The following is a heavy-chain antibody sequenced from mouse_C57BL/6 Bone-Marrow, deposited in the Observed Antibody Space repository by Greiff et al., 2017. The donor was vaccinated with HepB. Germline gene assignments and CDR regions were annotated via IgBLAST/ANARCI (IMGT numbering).Heavy chain of an antibody. CDR1: GYTFTSYW. J-gene: IGHJ1*03. CDR3: APYGRGWYFDV. Sequence: QVHVKQPGAELVKPGASVKMSCKASGYTFTSYWITWVKQRPGQGLEWIGDIYPGSGSTNYNEKFKSKATLTVDTSSSTAYMQLSSLTSEDSAVYYCAPYGRGWYFDVWGTGTTVTVSS. D-gene: IGHD1-2*01. V-gene: IGHV1-55*01. CDR2: IYPGSGST.